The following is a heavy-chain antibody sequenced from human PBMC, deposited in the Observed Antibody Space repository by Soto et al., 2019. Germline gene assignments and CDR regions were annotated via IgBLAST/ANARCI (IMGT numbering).Heavy chain of an antibody. D-gene: IGHD1-7*01. CDR2: VSASGLNT. Sequence: GGSLRLSCAASGFTFSTYAMAWVRQAPGKGLEWVSGVSASGLNTDYADPVKGRFYISRDNSKNTVSLHMNSLRAEDTALYYCAKDRARRNSGYFFDYWGQGTTGTVSS. CDR1: GFTFSTYA. CDR3: AKDRARRNSGYFFDY. V-gene: IGHV3-23*01. J-gene: IGHJ4*02.